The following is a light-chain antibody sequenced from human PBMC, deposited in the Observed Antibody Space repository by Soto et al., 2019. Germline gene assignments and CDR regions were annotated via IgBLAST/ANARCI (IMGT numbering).Light chain of an antibody. CDR1: QGISDY. Sequence: DIPLTQSPSFLSASVGDRVTISCRASQGISDYLAWYQQKPGKAPKLLIYGASTLQSGVPSRFSGSASGTEFTLTISSLQPEDFATYFCQQFNAYPLTFGGGTKLEIQ. J-gene: IGKJ4*01. CDR3: QQFNAYPLT. V-gene: IGKV1-9*01. CDR2: GAS.